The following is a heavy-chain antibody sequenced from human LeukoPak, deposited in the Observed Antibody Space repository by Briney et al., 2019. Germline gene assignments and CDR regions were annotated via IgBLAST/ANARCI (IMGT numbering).Heavy chain of an antibody. D-gene: IGHD1-26*01. CDR2: ISSSGSTI. Sequence: SGGSLRLSCAASGFTFSDYYMSWIRQAPGKGLEWVSYISSSGSTIYYADSVKGRFTISRDNAKNSLYLQMNSLRAEDTAVYYCAFYSGSYAEDAFDIWGQGTMVTVSS. CDR3: AFYSGSYAEDAFDI. V-gene: IGHV3-11*04. CDR1: GFTFSDYY. J-gene: IGHJ3*02.